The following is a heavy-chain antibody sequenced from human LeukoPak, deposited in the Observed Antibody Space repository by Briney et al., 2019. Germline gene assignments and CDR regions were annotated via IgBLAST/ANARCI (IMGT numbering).Heavy chain of an antibody. D-gene: IGHD4-17*01. Sequence: SETVSHTCSVWGVPLSCLHELGPWARQPPGKGVEWIGEIYHSGTTHYNPSLKSRITMSLYTSNNQFSLRLSSVTAADTAVYFCATYFYGEFSAYSGDYWGQGTLGTVS. V-gene: IGHV4/OR15-8*02. J-gene: IGHJ4*02. CDR2: IYHSGTT. CDR3: ATYFYGEFSAYSGDY. CDR1: GVPLSCLHE.